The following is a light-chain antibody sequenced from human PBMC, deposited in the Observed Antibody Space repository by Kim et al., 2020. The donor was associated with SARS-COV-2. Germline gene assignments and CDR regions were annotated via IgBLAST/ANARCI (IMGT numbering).Light chain of an antibody. CDR2: RNS. CDR3: QSYDSSLSGSV. J-gene: IGLJ2*01. Sequence: QSVLTQPPSVSGAPGQRVTISCTGSRSNIGAGYDVHWYQQLPGAAPKVLIYRNSNRPSGVPDRFSASKSGTSASLAITGLQAEDEADYYCQSYDSSLSGSVFGGGTQLTVL. CDR1: RSNIGAGYD. V-gene: IGLV1-40*01.